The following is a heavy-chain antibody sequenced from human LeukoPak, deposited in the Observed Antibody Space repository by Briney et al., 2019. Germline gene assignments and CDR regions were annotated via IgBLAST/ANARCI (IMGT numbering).Heavy chain of an antibody. CDR3: ARAGYYYDSSGYSLDY. J-gene: IGHJ4*02. V-gene: IGHV1-18*01. Sequence: ASVKVSCEASGYTFTSYGISWVRQAPGQGLEWMGWISAYNGNTNYAQKFQGRVTITTDESTSTAYMELSSLRSEGTAVYYCARAGYYYDSSGYSLDYWGQGTLVTVSS. CDR1: GYTFTSYG. D-gene: IGHD3-22*01. CDR2: ISAYNGNT.